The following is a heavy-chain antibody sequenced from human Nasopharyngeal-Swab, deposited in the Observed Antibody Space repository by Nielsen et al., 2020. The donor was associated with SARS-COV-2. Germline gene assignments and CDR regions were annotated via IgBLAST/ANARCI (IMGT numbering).Heavy chain of an antibody. CDR1: GFTFSDYY. D-gene: IGHD3-10*01. CDR3: AKRVAGKYYYMDV. CDR2: ISVNGAST. V-gene: IGHV3-23*01. J-gene: IGHJ6*03. Sequence: GGSLRLSCAASGFTFSDYYMSWIRQAPGKGLEWVSSISVNGASTYYAGSVKGRFTISRDNSRNTLYLQLNSLRAEDTAIYYCAKRVAGKYYYMDVWGKGTTVTVSS.